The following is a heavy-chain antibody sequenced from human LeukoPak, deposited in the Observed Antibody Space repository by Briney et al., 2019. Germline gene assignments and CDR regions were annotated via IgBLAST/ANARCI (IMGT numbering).Heavy chain of an antibody. CDR1: RFIFSSYA. V-gene: IGHV3-30*04. CDR2: LSYDGSDK. J-gene: IGHJ4*02. Sequence: GGSLRLSCAASRFIFSSYAMHWVRQAPGKGLEWVAVLSYDGSDKYYADSVKGRFTISRDNSRNTLYLQMNSLRAEDTAVYYCARDFSAQRRGGYWGQGTLVTVSS. CDR3: ARDFSAQRRGGY. D-gene: IGHD2/OR15-2a*01.